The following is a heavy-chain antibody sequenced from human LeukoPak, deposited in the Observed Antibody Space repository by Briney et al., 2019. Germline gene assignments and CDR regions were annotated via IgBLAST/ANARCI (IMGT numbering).Heavy chain of an antibody. CDR3: ASAQYDSSGHVVASDI. CDR1: GYTFTSYD. J-gene: IGHJ3*02. Sequence: ASVAVSCKASGYTFTSYDINWVRQATGQGLEWMGWMNPNSGNTGYAQKFQGRVTMTRNTSISTAYMELSSLRSEDTAVYYCASAQYDSSGHVVASDIWGQGTMVTVSS. V-gene: IGHV1-8*01. D-gene: IGHD3-22*01. CDR2: MNPNSGNT.